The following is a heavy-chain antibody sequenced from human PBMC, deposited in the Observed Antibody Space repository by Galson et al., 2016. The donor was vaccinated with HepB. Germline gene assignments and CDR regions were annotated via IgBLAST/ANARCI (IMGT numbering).Heavy chain of an antibody. D-gene: IGHD3-10*01. J-gene: IGHJ4*02. CDR2: ITSSSIYI. CDR3: ASSGGFGSGTYYVY. Sequence: SLRLSCAASGFTFSSYNMHWVRQAPGKGLEWVSSITSSSIYIYYADSLKGRFTISRDNAKNSLYLQMNSLRAEDTAVYYCASSGGFGSGTYYVYWGQGTLVTVSS. V-gene: IGHV3-21*01. CDR1: GFTFSSYN.